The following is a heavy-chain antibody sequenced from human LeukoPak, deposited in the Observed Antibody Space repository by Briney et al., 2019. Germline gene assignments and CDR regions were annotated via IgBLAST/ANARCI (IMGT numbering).Heavy chain of an antibody. Sequence: PSETLSLTCTVSGGSISSYYWSWIRQPPGRGLEWIGYIYYSGSTNYNPSLKSRVTISVDTSKNQFSLKLGSVTAADTAVYYCASTTYYYDSSGYSADYWGQGTLVTVSS. CDR3: ASTTYYYDSSGYSADY. CDR1: GGSISSYY. V-gene: IGHV4-59*01. J-gene: IGHJ4*02. D-gene: IGHD3-22*01. CDR2: IYYSGST.